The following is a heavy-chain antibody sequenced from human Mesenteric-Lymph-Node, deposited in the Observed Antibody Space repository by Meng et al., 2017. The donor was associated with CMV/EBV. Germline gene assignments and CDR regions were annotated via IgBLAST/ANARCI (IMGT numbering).Heavy chain of an antibody. Sequence: GGSLRLSCAASGFTFSSYWMHWVRQAPGKGLVWVSRINSDGSSTSYADSVKGRFTISRDNAKNTLYLQMNSLRAEDTAVYYCARVNCSSTSCQFYYYYGMDVWGQGTTVTVSS. CDR1: GFTFSSYW. D-gene: IGHD2-2*01. CDR3: ARVNCSSTSCQFYYYYGMDV. V-gene: IGHV3-74*01. CDR2: INSDGSST. J-gene: IGHJ6*02.